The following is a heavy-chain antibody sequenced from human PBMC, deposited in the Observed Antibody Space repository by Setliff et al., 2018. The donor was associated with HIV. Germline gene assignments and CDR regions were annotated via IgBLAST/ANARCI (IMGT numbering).Heavy chain of an antibody. CDR2: ISSSAGST. CDR1: GFTFSSYA. V-gene: IGHV3-23*01. D-gene: IGHD1-26*01. Sequence: QTGGSLRLSCAASGFTFSSYAMSWVRQTPGKGLEWVSFISSSAGSTYYSDSVKGRFTISRDNSKNMLYLKMNSLRADDTAVYYCARDQRWEFPHHFDYWGQGALVTVSS. CDR3: ARDQRWEFPHHFDY. J-gene: IGHJ4*02.